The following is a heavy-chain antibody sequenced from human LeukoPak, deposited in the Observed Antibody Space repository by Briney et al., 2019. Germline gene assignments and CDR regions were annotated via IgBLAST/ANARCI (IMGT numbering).Heavy chain of an antibody. D-gene: IGHD2-2*01. J-gene: IGHJ6*03. CDR1: GYTFTSYD. CDR2: MNPNSGNT. V-gene: IGHV1-8*01. CDR3: AGCSSTSCYYYYYMDV. Sequence: GASVKVSCKASGYTFTSYDINWVRQATGQGLEWRGWMNPNSGNTGYAQTFQGRVTMTRNTSISTAYMELSSLRSEDTAVYYCAGCSSTSCYYYYYMDVWGKGTTVTVSS.